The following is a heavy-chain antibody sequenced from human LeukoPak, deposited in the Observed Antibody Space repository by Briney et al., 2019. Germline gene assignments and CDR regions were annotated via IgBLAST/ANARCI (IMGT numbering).Heavy chain of an antibody. CDR1: GFTFCSSW. CDR2: INSDGSST. D-gene: IGHD5-12*01. Sequence: GGALRHSCAASGFTFCSSWMHWVRHAPGRGVMWVSRINSDGSSTSYADSVKGRFTISRDNAKNTLYLQMNSLRAEDTAVFYCARVGQAGYVGYPLDYRGQGTLVTVSS. CDR3: ARVGQAGYVGYPLDY. J-gene: IGHJ4*02. V-gene: IGHV3-74*01.